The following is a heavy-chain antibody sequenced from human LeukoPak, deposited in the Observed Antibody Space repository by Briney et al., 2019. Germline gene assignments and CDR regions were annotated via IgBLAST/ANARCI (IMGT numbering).Heavy chain of an antibody. J-gene: IGHJ4*02. CDR1: GNSISSYY. CDR2: IYYNVST. V-gene: IGHV4-59*01. Sequence: KPSETLSLTCSVSGNSISSYYWSWIRQPPGKGLEWIGYIYYNVSTNYNPSLKSRVTISVDKSKNHFSLKLSSVTAADTAVYYCARTGSTVTMLYPFDHWGQGTLVTVSS. CDR3: ARTGSTVTMLYPFDH. D-gene: IGHD4-17*01.